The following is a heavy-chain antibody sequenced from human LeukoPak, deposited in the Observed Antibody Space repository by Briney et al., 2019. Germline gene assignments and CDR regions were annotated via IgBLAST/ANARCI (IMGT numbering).Heavy chain of an antibody. J-gene: IGHJ4*02. D-gene: IGHD3-3*01. CDR3: ATYNFWSGYGVGY. Sequence: TGGSLRLSCAPSGFTFNSYALSWVRQAPGKGLEWVSAISDSGGSTYYADSVKGRFTISRDISKNTLYLQMNSLRAEDTAVYYCATYNFWSGYGVGYSGQGTLVTVSS. V-gene: IGHV3-23*01. CDR1: GFTFNSYA. CDR2: ISDSGGST.